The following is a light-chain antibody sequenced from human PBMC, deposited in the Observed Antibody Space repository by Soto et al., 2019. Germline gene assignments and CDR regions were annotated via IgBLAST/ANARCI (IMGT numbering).Light chain of an antibody. Sequence: TLSLSPGERATLSCRASQSVSSYLAWYQQKPGQAPRLLIYDASNRATGIPARFSGSGSGTDFTLTISSLEPEDFAVYYCQQRSNWPPTFGQGTKVDIK. J-gene: IGKJ1*01. V-gene: IGKV3-11*01. CDR3: QQRSNWPPT. CDR2: DAS. CDR1: QSVSSY.